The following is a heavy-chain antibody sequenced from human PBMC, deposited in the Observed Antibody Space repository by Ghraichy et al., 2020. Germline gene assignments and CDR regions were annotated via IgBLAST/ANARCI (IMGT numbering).Heavy chain of an antibody. CDR2: FDPEDGET. V-gene: IGHV1-24*01. CDR1: GYTLTELS. Sequence: ASVKVSCKVSGYTLTELSMHWVRQAPGKGLEWMGGFDPEDGETIYAQKFQGRVTMTEDTSTDTAYMELSSLRSEDTAVYYCATEGVATNPSYYYYYGMDVWGQGTTVTVSS. CDR3: ATEGVATNPSYYYYYGMDV. D-gene: IGHD5-12*01. J-gene: IGHJ6*02.